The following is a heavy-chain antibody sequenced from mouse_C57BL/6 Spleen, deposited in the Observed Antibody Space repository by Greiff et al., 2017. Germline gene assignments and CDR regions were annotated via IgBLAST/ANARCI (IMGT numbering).Heavy chain of an antibody. CDR2: IDPDNGDT. J-gene: IGHJ2*01. Sequence: VQLQQSGAELVRPGASVKLSCTASGFNIKDDYMHWVKQRPVQGLEWIGWIDPDNGDTEYASKFQGKATITADKASNTAYLQLSSLTSEDTAVYYCRRVGYDHCFDYWGQVTTLTVSS. CDR1: GFNIKDDY. D-gene: IGHD2-2*01. CDR3: RRVGYDHCFDY. V-gene: IGHV14-4*01.